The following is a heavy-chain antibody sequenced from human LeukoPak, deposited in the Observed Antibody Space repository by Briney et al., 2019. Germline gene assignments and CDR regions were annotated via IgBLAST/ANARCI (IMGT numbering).Heavy chain of an antibody. J-gene: IGHJ4*01. D-gene: IGHD3-10*01. CDR3: VRTMVRGVISYYFDY. CDR2: ISGSGGST. CDR1: GFTLSSYA. V-gene: IGHV3-23*01. Sequence: QPGGSLRLSCAASGFTLSSYAMSWVGQAPGKGLEWDSAISGSGGSTYYADSVKGRFTISRDNSKNTLYLQMNSLRAEDTAVYYCVRTMVRGVISYYFDYWAQGTLVTVSS.